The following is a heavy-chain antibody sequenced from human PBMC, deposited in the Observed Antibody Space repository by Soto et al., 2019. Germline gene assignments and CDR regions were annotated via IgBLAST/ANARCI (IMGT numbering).Heavy chain of an antibody. D-gene: IGHD3-10*01. CDR1: GFTFSSYG. CDR3: AKFKSKYYYGSGPSYYMDV. Sequence: HPGGSLRLSCAASGFTFSSYGMHWVRQAPGKGLEWVAVISYDGSNKYYADSVKGRFTISRDNSKNTLYLQMNSLRAEDTAVYYCAKFKSKYYYGSGPSYYMDVWGKGTTVTVSS. J-gene: IGHJ6*03. CDR2: ISYDGSNK. V-gene: IGHV3-30*18.